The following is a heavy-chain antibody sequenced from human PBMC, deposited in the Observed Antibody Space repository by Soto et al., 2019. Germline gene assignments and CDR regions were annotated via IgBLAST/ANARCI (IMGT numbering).Heavy chain of an antibody. V-gene: IGHV2-5*02. D-gene: IGHD3-10*01. CDR2: IYWDDDE. Sequence: QITLKESGPTLVKPTQTLTLTCTFSGFSLTDSGVGVGWIRQPPGKALEWLALIYWDDDERYSPSLQSRVTITKYASQGQLGLTMTTMDPVSTAPHYCVRSPWCRESRGTFDQWGQGILVTVSS. CDR3: VRSPWCRESRGTFDQ. CDR1: GFSLTDSGVG. J-gene: IGHJ4*02.